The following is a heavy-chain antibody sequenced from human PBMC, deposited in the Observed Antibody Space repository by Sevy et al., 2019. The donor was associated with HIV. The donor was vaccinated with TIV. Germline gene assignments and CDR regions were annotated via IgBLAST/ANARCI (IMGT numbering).Heavy chain of an antibody. CDR1: GFTFSSYG. J-gene: IGHJ6*02. CDR2: ISYDGSNK. D-gene: IGHD3-3*01. V-gene: IGHV3-30*18. Sequence: GGSLRLSCAASGFTFSSYGMHWVRQAPGKGLEWVAVISYDGSNKYYADSVKGRFTISRDNSKNTLYLQMNSLRAEDTAGYYCAKESTNRYYDFWSGYTNYYGMDVWGQGTTVTVSS. CDR3: AKESTNRYYDFWSGYTNYYGMDV.